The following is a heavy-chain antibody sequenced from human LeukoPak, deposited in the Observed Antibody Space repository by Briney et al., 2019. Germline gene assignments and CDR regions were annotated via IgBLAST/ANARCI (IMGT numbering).Heavy chain of an antibody. V-gene: IGHV1-69*05. D-gene: IGHD6-6*01. J-gene: IGHJ5*02. CDR3: ARLSRGSFEQLGRP. Sequence: SVKVSCXVSGGTFSSYAISWVRRAPGQGLEWMGRIIPIFGTANYAQKFQGRVTITTGESTSTAYMELSSRRSEDTAVYYCARLSRGSFEQLGRPWGQGTLVTVSS. CDR1: GGTFSSYA. CDR2: IIPIFGTA.